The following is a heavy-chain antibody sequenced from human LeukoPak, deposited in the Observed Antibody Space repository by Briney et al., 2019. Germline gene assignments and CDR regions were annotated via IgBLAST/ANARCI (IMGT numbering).Heavy chain of an antibody. D-gene: IGHD2-8*02. CDR3: ARSTGGDY. CDR2: ISTTSGTI. Sequence: PGGSLRLSCAASGLTFSEYDMHWVRQAPGKGLEWISYISTTSGTIYYADSVRGRFTISRDNAKNSLYLQMNSLRAEDTAVYYCARSTGGDYWGQGTLVTVSS. J-gene: IGHJ4*02. CDR1: GLTFSEYD. V-gene: IGHV3-48*01.